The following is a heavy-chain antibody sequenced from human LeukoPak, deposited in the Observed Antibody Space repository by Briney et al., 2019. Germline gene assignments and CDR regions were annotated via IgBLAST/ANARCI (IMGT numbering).Heavy chain of an antibody. J-gene: IGHJ4*02. CDR1: GFTFSGDA. V-gene: IGHV3-23*01. D-gene: IGHD1-1*01. CDR3: AKKTTGTTYYFDY. Sequence: GGSLRLSCAASGFTFSGDAMSWVRQAPGKGLEWVSAISGSGGSTFYADSVKGRFTISRDNSKNTLYLQMNSLRAEDTAVYYCAKKTTGTTYYFDYWGQGTLVTVSS. CDR2: ISGSGGST.